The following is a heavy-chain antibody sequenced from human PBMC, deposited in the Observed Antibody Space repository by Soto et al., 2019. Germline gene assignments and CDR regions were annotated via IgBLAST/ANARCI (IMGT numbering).Heavy chain of an antibody. D-gene: IGHD3-3*02. CDR3: ARDPSIRSPPDY. Sequence: GGSLRLSCAASGFTFSDYYMTWFRRAPGTGLEWISYISSTGSYTNYADSVKGRFTISRDNAKNSLYLQMDNLRDEDTAVYYCARDPSIRSPPDYWGRGTLVTVSS. CDR2: ISSTGSYT. CDR1: GFTFSDYY. J-gene: IGHJ4*02. V-gene: IGHV3-11*05.